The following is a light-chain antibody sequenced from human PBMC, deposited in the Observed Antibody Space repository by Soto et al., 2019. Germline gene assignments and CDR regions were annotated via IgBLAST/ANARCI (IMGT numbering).Light chain of an antibody. CDR3: QYYNNWPLT. CDR2: GAS. Sequence: EIVLTQSPGSLSLSPGERATLSCRACQSVSCGYLCWDRQKPGHAPMLLFYGASSRATGVPARCSGSGAGTEFTLTISSLQAEDFAGFCCQYYNNWPLTFGQGTRVEIK. J-gene: IGKJ1*01. CDR1: QSVSCGY. V-gene: IGKV3-15*01.